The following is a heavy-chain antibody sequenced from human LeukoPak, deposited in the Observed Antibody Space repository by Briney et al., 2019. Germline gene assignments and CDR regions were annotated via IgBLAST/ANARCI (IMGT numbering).Heavy chain of an antibody. J-gene: IGHJ4*03. V-gene: IGHV1-69*13. CDR3: ARDCCSSTIAFSGFDY. Sequence: ASVKVSCKASGGTFSSYAISWVRHAPGQGLEWMGGIIPIFGTAKYAQKLQGRVTITADESTSTTCMDLSRRRSEDTAVYYCARDCCSSTIAFSGFDYWGQGTLVTVSS. CDR1: GGTFSSYA. D-gene: IGHD2-2*01. CDR2: IIPIFGTA.